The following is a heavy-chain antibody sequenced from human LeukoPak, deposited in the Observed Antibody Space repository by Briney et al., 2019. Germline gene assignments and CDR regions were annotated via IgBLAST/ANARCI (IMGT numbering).Heavy chain of an antibody. CDR2: INPKTGGT. Sequence: ASLKVSCKASGYTFIDYYMHWVRQAPGQGLEWMGWINPKTGGTSYAQTFQGRVTMTRDTPISTVYMALSRLRSHDTAMLYCASLTLNAVGPDPSGHGTLVSVS. V-gene: IGHV1-2*02. CDR3: ASLTLNAVGPDP. CDR1: GYTFIDYY. D-gene: IGHD6-19*01. J-gene: IGHJ5*02.